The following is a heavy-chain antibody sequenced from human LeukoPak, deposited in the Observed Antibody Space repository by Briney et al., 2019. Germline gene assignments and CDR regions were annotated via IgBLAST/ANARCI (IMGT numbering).Heavy chain of an antibody. CDR3: ARDRGQTYYYDSSGYYSMDV. Sequence: ASVKVSCKASGGTFSSYAISWVRQAPGQGLEWMGGIIPIFGTANYAQKFQGRVTITADKSTSTAYMELSSLRSEDTAVYYCARDRGQTYYYDSSGYYSMDVWGKGTTVTVSS. V-gene: IGHV1-69*06. CDR2: IIPIFGTA. J-gene: IGHJ6*03. D-gene: IGHD3-22*01. CDR1: GGTFSSYA.